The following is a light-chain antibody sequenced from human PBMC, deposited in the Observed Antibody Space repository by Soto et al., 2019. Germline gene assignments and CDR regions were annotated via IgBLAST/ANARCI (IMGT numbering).Light chain of an antibody. V-gene: IGLV1-40*01. CDR2: GNS. J-gene: IGLJ1*01. Sequence: QSVLTQPPSVSGAPGQRVTISCTGSNSNIGAGYDVHWYQQLPGTAPKLLIYGNSNRPSGVPDRFSGSKSGTSATLGITGFQTGDEADYYCGSWDSSLSAYVFGTGTKVTAL. CDR1: NSNIGAGYD. CDR3: GSWDSSLSAYV.